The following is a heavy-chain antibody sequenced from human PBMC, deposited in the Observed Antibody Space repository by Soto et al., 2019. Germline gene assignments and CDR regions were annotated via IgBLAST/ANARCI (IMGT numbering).Heavy chain of an antibody. Sequence: GGSLRLSCAASGFTFSSYEMNWVRQSTGKGLEWVSYIRSSGSTIYYADSVKGRFTISRDNAKNSLYLQMNSLRAEDTAVYYCARGRDGYNPPRFDPWGQGTLVTVSS. CDR3: ARGRDGYNPPRFDP. CDR1: GFTFSSYE. V-gene: IGHV3-48*03. CDR2: IRSSGSTI. D-gene: IGHD5-12*01. J-gene: IGHJ5*02.